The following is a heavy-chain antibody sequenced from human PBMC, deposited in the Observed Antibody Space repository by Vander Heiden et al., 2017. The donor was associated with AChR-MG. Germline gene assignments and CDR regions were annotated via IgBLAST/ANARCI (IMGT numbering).Heavy chain of an antibody. D-gene: IGHD1-26*01. CDR1: GGSISSYY. V-gene: IGHV4-59*01. J-gene: IGHJ6*03. CDR2: IYYSGST. Sequence: QVQLQESGPGLVKPSETLSLTCTVSGGSISSYYWSWIRQPPGKGLEWIGYIYYSGSTNYNPSLKSRVTISVDTSKNQFSLKLSSVTAADTAVYYCARAGSYKGKRYYYYYMDVWGKGTTVTVSS. CDR3: ARAGSYKGKRYYYYYMDV.